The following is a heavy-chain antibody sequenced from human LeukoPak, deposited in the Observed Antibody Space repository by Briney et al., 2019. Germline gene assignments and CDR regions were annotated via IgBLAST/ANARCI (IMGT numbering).Heavy chain of an antibody. CDR3: ARDLSGVTGYTYGRGIDY. CDR2: IKKDGSEK. V-gene: IGHV3-7*01. J-gene: IGHJ4*02. CDR1: GFTFSSHW. D-gene: IGHD5-18*01. Sequence: GGSLRLSCAASGFTFSSHWMSWVRQAPGKGLEWVANIKKDGSEKYYVDSVKGRFTISRDNAKTSLYLQMNSLKAEDTAVYYCARDLSGVTGYTYGRGIDYWGQGTLVTVSS.